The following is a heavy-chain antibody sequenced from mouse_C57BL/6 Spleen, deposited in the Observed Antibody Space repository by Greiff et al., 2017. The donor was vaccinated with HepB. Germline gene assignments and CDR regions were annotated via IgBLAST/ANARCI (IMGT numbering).Heavy chain of an antibody. Sequence: EVKLLESGPGLVKPSQSLSLTCSVTGYSITSGYYWNWIRQFPGNKLEWMGYISYDGSNNYNPSLKNRISITRDTSKNQFFLKLNSMTTEDTATYYCARDKPTVGYFDVWGTGTTVTVSS. CDR3: ARDKPTVGYFDV. V-gene: IGHV3-6*01. J-gene: IGHJ1*03. CDR1: GYSITSGYY. CDR2: ISYDGSN. D-gene: IGHD1-1*01.